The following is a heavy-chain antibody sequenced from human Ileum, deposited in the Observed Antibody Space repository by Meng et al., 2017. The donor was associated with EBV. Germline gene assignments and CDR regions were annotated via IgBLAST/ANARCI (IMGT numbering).Heavy chain of an antibody. Sequence: VQLLESGGGLIQPGGALRLSCAASGFTTSSTSMSWVRQAPGKGLEWVSVFYSAGTTYYADSVRGRFTISRDNSKNTLYLQMNSLRAEDTAVYYCASQAPGYRSGWGLWGQGTLVTVSS. CDR1: GFTTSSTS. D-gene: IGHD6-19*01. V-gene: IGHV3-53*01. J-gene: IGHJ4*02. CDR3: ASQAPGYRSGWGL. CDR2: FYSAGTT.